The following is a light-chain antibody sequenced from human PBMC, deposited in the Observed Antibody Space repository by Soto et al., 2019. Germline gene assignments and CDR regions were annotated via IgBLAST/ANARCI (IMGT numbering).Light chain of an antibody. J-gene: IGKJ4*01. Sequence: DIVMTQSPLSLPVTPGEPASISCRSSQSLLYSNGYSYLDWYLQKPGQSPQLLIYLGSNRASGVPDRFSGSGSGTDFTLKISRVEAEDVGVYYCMQDLQTPLTFGGGTKVEIK. V-gene: IGKV2-28*01. CDR3: MQDLQTPLT. CDR2: LGS. CDR1: QSLLYSNGYSY.